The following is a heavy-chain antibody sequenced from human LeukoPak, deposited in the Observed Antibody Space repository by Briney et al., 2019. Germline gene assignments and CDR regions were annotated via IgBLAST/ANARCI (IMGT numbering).Heavy chain of an antibody. CDR3: AKGMIVVVITGALDY. V-gene: IGHV3-23*01. D-gene: IGHD3-22*01. Sequence: PGGSLRLSCAASGFTFSSYAMSWVRQGPGKGLEWVSFVNAGGGGTYYADSVRGRFTVSRDNSKNTLYLQMNSLRAEDTAVYYCAKGMIVVVITGALDYWGQGTLVTVSS. CDR1: GFTFSSYA. CDR2: VNAGGGGT. J-gene: IGHJ4*02.